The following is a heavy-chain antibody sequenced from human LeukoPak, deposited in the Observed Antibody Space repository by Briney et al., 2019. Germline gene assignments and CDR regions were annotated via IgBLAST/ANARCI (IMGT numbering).Heavy chain of an antibody. D-gene: IGHD3-10*01. Sequence: PSETLSLTCTVSGGSITTNNYYWGWIRQPPGKGLEWIGRIYYSGSTYYNPSLKSRITISVDTSKYQFSLKLSSVTAADTAVYYCARGHYGPGIGTYPNWGQGTLVTVSA. CDR3: ARGHYGPGIGTYPN. CDR1: GGSITTNNYY. CDR2: IYYSGST. J-gene: IGHJ4*02. V-gene: IGHV4-39*07.